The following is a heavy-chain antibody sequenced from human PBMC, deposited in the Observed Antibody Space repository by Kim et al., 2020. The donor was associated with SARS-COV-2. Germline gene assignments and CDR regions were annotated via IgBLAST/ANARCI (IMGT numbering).Heavy chain of an antibody. CDR3: ARVRAAGTDWYFDL. CDR2: IIPILGIA. V-gene: IGHV1-69*04. CDR1: GGTFSSYA. J-gene: IGHJ2*01. D-gene: IGHD6-13*01. Sequence: SVKVSCKASGGTFSSYAISWVRQAPGQGLEWMGRIIPILGIANYAQKFQGRVTITADKSTSTAYMELSSLRSEDTAVYYCARVRAAGTDWYFDLWGRGTLVTVSS.